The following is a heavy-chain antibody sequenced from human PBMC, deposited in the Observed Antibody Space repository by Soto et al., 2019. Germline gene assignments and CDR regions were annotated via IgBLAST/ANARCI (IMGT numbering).Heavy chain of an antibody. V-gene: IGHV4-30-2*01. CDR2: IHHGGGT. Sequence: QLQLQESGPGLLQPSQTLSLTCVVSGGSIPSVGYSWTWIRQPPGKGLEWIGYIHHGGGTSYNPALESRVTISIDRPRNQFSLNLNSVTAADTAVYYCAGPTGYPDYWGQGTLVTVFS. CDR3: AGPTGYPDY. CDR1: GGSIPSVGYS. J-gene: IGHJ4*02. D-gene: IGHD1-1*01.